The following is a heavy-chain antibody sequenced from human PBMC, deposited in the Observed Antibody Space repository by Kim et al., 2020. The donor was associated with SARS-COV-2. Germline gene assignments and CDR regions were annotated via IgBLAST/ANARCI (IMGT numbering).Heavy chain of an antibody. CDR1: GDSISGGTFS. V-gene: IGHV4-31*03. J-gene: IGHJ6*03. D-gene: IGHD2-15*01. CDR2: LSYSGST. CDR3: SLAPGHSYYSMDV. Sequence: SETLSLTCTVSGDSISGGTFSWTWIRPHPEKGLEWIGYLSYSGSTFYNPSLKSRVTISTDASKNQFSLRVIPVTAADTAVYYCSLAPGHSYYSMDVCGEG.